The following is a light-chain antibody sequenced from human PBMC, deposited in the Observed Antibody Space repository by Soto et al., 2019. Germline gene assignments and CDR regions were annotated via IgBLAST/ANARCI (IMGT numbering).Light chain of an antibody. Sequence: DIQMTQSPSSLSASVGDKVTITCRASQSISNYLSWFQQKPGKAPKLLIYATSTLQRGVPSRFSGSGSGTDFSLTISSLQPEDFAIYYCQQSYSTLYTFGQGTKLEIK. CDR1: QSISNY. CDR3: QQSYSTLYT. CDR2: ATS. V-gene: IGKV1-39*01. J-gene: IGKJ2*01.